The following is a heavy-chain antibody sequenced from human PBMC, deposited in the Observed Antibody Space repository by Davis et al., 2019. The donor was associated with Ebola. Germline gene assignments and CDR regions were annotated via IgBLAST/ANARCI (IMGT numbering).Heavy chain of an antibody. CDR2: INPSGGST. CDR3: ARGQQLTPDY. Sequence: AASVKVSCKASGYTFTSYYMHWVRQAPGQGLEWMGIINPSGGSTSYAQKFQGRVSMTRNTSISTAYMELSSLRSEDTAVYYCARGQQLTPDYWGQGTLVTVSS. D-gene: IGHD4-23*01. V-gene: IGHV1-46*01. J-gene: IGHJ4*02. CDR1: GYTFTSYY.